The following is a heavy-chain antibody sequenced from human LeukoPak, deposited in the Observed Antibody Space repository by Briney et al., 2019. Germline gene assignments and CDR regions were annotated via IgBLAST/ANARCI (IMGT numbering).Heavy chain of an antibody. CDR3: AKLEVGATFDY. D-gene: IGHD1-26*01. CDR1: GFTFSSYG. J-gene: IGHJ4*02. Sequence: GESLRLSCAASGFTFSSYGMHWVRQAPGKGLEWEAVISYDGSNKYCADSVKGRFTISRDNSKNTLYLQMNSLRAEDTAVYYCAKLEVGATFDYWGQGTLVTVSS. CDR2: ISYDGSNK. V-gene: IGHV3-30*18.